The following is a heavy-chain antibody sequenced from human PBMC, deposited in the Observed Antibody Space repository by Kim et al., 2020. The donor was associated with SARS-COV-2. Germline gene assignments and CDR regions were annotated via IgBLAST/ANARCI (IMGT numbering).Heavy chain of an antibody. D-gene: IGHD6-19*01. CDR1: GDSIRSYY. V-gene: IGHV4-59*08. Sequence: SETLSLTCTVSGDSIRSYYWSWIRQPPGKGLEWIGYIYYTGSTKYNPSLKSRVTISLDTSKNHFSLKLSSVTAADTAVYYCARTGFTSGFFDAEYFQLWG. CDR2: IYYTGST. J-gene: IGHJ1*01. CDR3: ARTGFTSGFFDAEYFQL.